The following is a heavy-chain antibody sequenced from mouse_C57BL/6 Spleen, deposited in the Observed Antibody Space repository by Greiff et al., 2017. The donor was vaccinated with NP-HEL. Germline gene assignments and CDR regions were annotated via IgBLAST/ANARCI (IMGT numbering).Heavy chain of an antibody. V-gene: IGHV5-16*01. Sequence: EVQLVESEGGLVQPGSSMKLSCTASGFTFSDYYMAWVRQVPEKGLEWVANINYDGSSTYYLDSLKSRFIISRDNAKNILYLQMSSLKSEDTATYYCARDRDYGSFDYWGQGTTLTVSS. D-gene: IGHD1-1*01. J-gene: IGHJ2*01. CDR1: GFTFSDYY. CDR3: ARDRDYGSFDY. CDR2: INYDGSST.